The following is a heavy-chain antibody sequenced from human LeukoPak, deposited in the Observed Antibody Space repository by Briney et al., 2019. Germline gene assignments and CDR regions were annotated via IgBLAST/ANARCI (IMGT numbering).Heavy chain of an antibody. CDR1: GFTFSDYY. V-gene: IGHV3-11*01. Sequence: GGSLRLSCAASGFTFSDYYMTWIRQAPGKGLEWISFITSSGSTMYYADSVKGRFTISRDNAENSLYLQMDSLGPDDTALYYCSTDPRLLTYWGHGTLVTVSS. J-gene: IGHJ4*01. CDR2: ITSSGSTM. CDR3: STDPRLLTY. D-gene: IGHD2-8*01.